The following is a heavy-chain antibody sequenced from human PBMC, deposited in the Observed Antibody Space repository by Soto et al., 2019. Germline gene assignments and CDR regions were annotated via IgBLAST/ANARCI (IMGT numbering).Heavy chain of an antibody. D-gene: IGHD3-10*01. J-gene: IGHJ5*02. Sequence: SETLALTCAVSRGSIRIRNWWSWVRQPPGKGLEWIGEIYHSGSTNYNPSLKSRVTISVDKSKNQFSLKLSSVTAADTAVYYCESVRGVGSSWFDPWGQGTLVTVSS. CDR1: RGSIRIRNW. V-gene: IGHV4-4*02. CDR2: IYHSGST. CDR3: ESVRGVGSSWFDP.